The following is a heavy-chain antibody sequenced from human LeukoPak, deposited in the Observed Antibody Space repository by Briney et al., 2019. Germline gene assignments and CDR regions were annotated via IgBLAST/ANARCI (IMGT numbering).Heavy chain of an antibody. CDR2: IFPADSET. Sequence: GESLKISCKASGYNFATYWIAWVRQMPGKGLEWVAIIFPADSETKYSPSFRGQVTISADKSISTAYLQWSSLKASDTAMYYCARHRWTDLAYFDYMDLWGKGTTITVSS. CDR1: GYNFATYW. CDR3: ARHRWTDLAYFDYMDL. J-gene: IGHJ6*03. D-gene: IGHD3/OR15-3a*01. V-gene: IGHV5-51*01.